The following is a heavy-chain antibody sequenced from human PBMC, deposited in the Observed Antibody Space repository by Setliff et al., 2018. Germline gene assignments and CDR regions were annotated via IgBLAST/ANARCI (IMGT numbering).Heavy chain of an antibody. J-gene: IGHJ6*03. V-gene: IGHV5-51*01. Sequence: GESLKISCKGSGYSFSNFWIGWVRQMPGKGLEWMGIIYPGDSHTRYSPSLKSRVTMPVDTSKNQFSLKLRSMTAADTAVYYCAKQGSYYYYMDVWGKGTTVTVSS. CDR1: GYSFSNFW. CDR3: AKQGSYYYYMDV. D-gene: IGHD6-13*01. CDR2: IYPGDSHT.